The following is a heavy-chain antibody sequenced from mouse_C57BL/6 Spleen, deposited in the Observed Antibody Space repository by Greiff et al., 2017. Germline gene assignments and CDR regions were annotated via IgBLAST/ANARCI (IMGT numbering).Heavy chain of an antibody. J-gene: IGHJ2*01. CDR2: IDPETGGT. Sequence: VQLQESGAELVRPGASVTLSCKASGYTFTDYEMHWVKQTPVHGLEWIGAIDPETGGTAYNQKFKGKAILTADKSSSTAYMELRSLTSEDSAVYYCTRTGAYYSNVRGYYFDYWGQGTTLTVSS. D-gene: IGHD2-5*01. CDR1: GYTFTDYE. CDR3: TRTGAYYSNVRGYYFDY. V-gene: IGHV1-15*01.